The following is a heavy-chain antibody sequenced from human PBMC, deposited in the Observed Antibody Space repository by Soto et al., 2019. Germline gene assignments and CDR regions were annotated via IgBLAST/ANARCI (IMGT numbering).Heavy chain of an antibody. CDR3: ARMGSQRYYYYGMDV. V-gene: IGHV3-21*01. D-gene: IGHD6-25*01. CDR2: ISSSSSYI. CDR1: GFTFSSYS. J-gene: IGHJ6*02. Sequence: EVQLVESGGGLVKPGGSLRLSCAASGFTFSSYSMNWVRQAPGKGLEWVSSISSSSSYIYYADSVKGRFTISRDNAKNPLYLQMNSLRAEDRAVYYCARMGSQRYYYYGMDVWGQGTTVTVSS.